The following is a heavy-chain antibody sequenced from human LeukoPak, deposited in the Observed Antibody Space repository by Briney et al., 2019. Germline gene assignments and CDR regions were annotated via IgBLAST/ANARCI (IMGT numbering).Heavy chain of an antibody. CDR2: IRGSGDGT. D-gene: IGHD5-24*01. V-gene: IGHV3-23*01. J-gene: IGHJ4*02. CDR1: GFIFSSYA. Sequence: GGSLRLSCEASGFIFSSYAMSWVRQAPGKGLEWVSTIRGSGDGTYFADSVKGRFTISRDSSKNTLYLQMNSLRAEDSAIYYCVKGQGDGYTNYGDYWGQGTLVTVSS. CDR3: VKGQGDGYTNYGDY.